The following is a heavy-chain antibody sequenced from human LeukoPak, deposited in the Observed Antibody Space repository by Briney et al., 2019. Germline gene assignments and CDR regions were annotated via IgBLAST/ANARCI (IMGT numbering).Heavy chain of an antibody. CDR1: GYSISSGYY. J-gene: IGHJ4*02. CDR3: ASYCSSTSCRFDY. CDR2: IYHSGST. V-gene: IGHV4-38-2*02. Sequence: PSETLSLTCTVSGYSISSGYYWGWIRQPPGKGLEWIGSIYHSGSTYYNPSLKSRVTISVDTSKNQFSLKLSSVTAADTAVYYCASYCSSTSCRFDYWGREPWSPSPQ. D-gene: IGHD2-2*01.